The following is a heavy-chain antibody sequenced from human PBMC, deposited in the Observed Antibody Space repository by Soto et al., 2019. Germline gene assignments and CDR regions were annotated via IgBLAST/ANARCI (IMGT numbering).Heavy chain of an antibody. CDR2: ISAYNGNT. Sequence: ASVKVSCKASGYTFTSYGISWVRQAPGQGLEWMGWISAYNGNTNYAQKLQGRVTMTTDTSTSTAYMELRSLRSDDTAVYYCARALLGYSYGPIQGDFDYWGQGTLVTVSS. V-gene: IGHV1-18*01. D-gene: IGHD5-18*01. CDR1: GYTFTSYG. CDR3: ARALLGYSYGPIQGDFDY. J-gene: IGHJ4*02.